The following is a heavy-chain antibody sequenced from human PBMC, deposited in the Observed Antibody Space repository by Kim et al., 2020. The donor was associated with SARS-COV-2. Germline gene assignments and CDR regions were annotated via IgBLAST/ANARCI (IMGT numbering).Heavy chain of an antibody. CDR1: GASVSRDY. CDR3: VRGGQWVPREY. Sequence: SETLSLTCSVSGASVSRDYWTWIRQSPGKGLEWIGYIYESEATSYNPALKSRVTILVDTSRNQFSLKLTSVSAADTAIYYCVRGGQWVPREYWGQGMMVTVSS. CDR2: IYESEAT. J-gene: IGHJ4*02. D-gene: IGHD1-26*01. V-gene: IGHV4-59*02.